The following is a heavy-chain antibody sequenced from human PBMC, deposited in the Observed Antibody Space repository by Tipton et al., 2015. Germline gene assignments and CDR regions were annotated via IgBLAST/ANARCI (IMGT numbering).Heavy chain of an antibody. V-gene: IGHV4-61*01. CDR2: IYYSGST. J-gene: IGHJ3*02. D-gene: IGHD6-25*01. Sequence: TLSLTCSVSGGSVSSGSYYWSWIRQHPGKGLEWMGYIYYSGSTNYNPSLKSRVTMSVDTSKNQFSLKLSSVTATDTAVYYCARDHRLGAFDIWGQGAMVTVSS. CDR1: GGSVSSGSYY. CDR3: ARDHRLGAFDI.